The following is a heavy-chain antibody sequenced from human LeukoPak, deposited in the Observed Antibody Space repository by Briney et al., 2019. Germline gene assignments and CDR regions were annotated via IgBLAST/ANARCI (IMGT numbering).Heavy chain of an antibody. CDR3: AREEQLGGDY. V-gene: IGHV1-2*02. D-gene: IGHD6-6*01. J-gene: IGHJ4*02. CDR2: INPNSGGT. CDR1: GYTFTTYA. Sequence: ASVKVSCKASGYTFTTYAMNWVRQAPGQGLEWMGWINPNSGGTNYAQKFQGRVTMTRDTSISTAYMELSRLRSDDTAVYYCAREEQLGGDYWGQGTLVTVSS.